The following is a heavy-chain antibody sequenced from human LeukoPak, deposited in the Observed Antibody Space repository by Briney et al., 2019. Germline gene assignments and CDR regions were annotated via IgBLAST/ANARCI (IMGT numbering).Heavy chain of an antibody. J-gene: IGHJ2*01. Sequence: SETLSLTCAVYVGSFSGYYWSCIRQPPGKGLEWIGEINHSGSTNYSPSLKSRVSISVVTSKNQFSLKLSSVTAADTAVYYCAREREGHFDLWGRGTRVTVSS. CDR1: VGSFSGYY. CDR2: INHSGST. CDR3: AREREGHFDL. V-gene: IGHV4-34*01.